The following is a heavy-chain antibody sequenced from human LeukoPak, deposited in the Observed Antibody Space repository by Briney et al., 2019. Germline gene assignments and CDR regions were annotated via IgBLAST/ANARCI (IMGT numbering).Heavy chain of an antibody. CDR1: GFTFSDYY. V-gene: IGHV3-11*04. D-gene: IGHD3-3*01. Sequence: GGSLRLSCAASGFTFSDYYMSWIRQAPGKGLEWVSYISSSGSTIYYADSVKGRFTISRDNAKNSLYLQMNSLRAEDTAVYYCARAYDFWSGYYRPHFDYWGQGTLVTVSS. CDR2: ISSSGSTI. CDR3: ARAYDFWSGYYRPHFDY. J-gene: IGHJ4*02.